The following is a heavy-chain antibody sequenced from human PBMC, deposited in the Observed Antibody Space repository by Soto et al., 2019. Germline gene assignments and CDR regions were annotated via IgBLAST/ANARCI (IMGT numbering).Heavy chain of an antibody. Sequence: GDSVKVSCKASGYTFSSYTITWVRQAPGQGLEWMGWISPYNGNTNYAQKLQGRVSMTTDTSTSTAYMELRTLRSDDTAMYYCARRQGVTDYWGQGNLVTVS. CDR1: GYTFSSYT. V-gene: IGHV1-18*04. D-gene: IGHD3-16*01. CDR2: ISPYNGNT. CDR3: ARRQGVTDY. J-gene: IGHJ4*02.